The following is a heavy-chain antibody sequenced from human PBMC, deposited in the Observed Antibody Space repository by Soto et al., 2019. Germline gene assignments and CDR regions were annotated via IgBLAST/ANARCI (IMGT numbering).Heavy chain of an antibody. CDR2: IIPILGIA. V-gene: IGHV1-69*02. CDR1: GGTFSSYT. CDR3: ARLLYCTNGVCYDDAFDI. Sequence: QXQLVXXXAEXXXPGSSVKVXCKASGGTFSSYTIXXXXXXXXQGLEWMGRIIPILGIANYAQKFQGRVTITAXXXXXXXXXXXXXXXXXXXAVYYCARLLYCTNGVCYDDAFDIWGQGTMVTVSS. J-gene: IGHJ3*02. D-gene: IGHD2-8*01.